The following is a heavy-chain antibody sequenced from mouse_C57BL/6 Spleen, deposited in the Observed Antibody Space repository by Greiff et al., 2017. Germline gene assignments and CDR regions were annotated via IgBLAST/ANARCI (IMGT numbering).Heavy chain of an antibody. CDR3: ARAGYYGNSPWFAY. Sequence: VQLQQSGAELVRPGTSVKVSCKASGYAFTNYLIEWVKQRPGQGLEWIGVINPGSGGTNYNEKFKGKATLTADKSSSTAYMQLSSLTSEDSAVYFCARAGYYGNSPWFAYWGQGTLVTVSA. D-gene: IGHD1-1*01. J-gene: IGHJ3*01. CDR1: GYAFTNYL. CDR2: INPGSGGT. V-gene: IGHV1-54*01.